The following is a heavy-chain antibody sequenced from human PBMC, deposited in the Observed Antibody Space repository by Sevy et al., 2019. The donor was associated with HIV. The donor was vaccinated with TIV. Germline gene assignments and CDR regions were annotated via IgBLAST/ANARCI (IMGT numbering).Heavy chain of an antibody. CDR2: VIASVNMA. CDR1: GGTFSTYI. J-gene: IGHJ4*02. D-gene: IGHD2-21*02. V-gene: IGHV1-69*10. Sequence: ASVKVPCKASGGTFSTYIINWVRQAPGQGLEWMGGVIASVNMANSAQKFQGRVTITADGSTSTAYMELSSLTSEDTAIYYCATAMPCGGDCYYFDSWGQGTRVTVSS. CDR3: ATAMPCGGDCYYFDS.